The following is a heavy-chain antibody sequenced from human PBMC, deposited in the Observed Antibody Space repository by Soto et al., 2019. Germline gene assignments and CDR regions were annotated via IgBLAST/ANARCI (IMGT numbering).Heavy chain of an antibody. CDR2: IVVGNGNL. CDR1: GFTFTSSA. D-gene: IGHD1-26*01. Sequence: SVKVSCKASGFTFTSSAVQWVRQARGQRLEWIGWIVVGNGNLNYAQKFQERVTITRDMSTGTAYMEMTSLRFDDTAAYYCAADAVSSGNYPDHLYGIDVWGQGTTVTVSS. V-gene: IGHV1-58*01. CDR3: AADAVSSGNYPDHLYGIDV. J-gene: IGHJ6*02.